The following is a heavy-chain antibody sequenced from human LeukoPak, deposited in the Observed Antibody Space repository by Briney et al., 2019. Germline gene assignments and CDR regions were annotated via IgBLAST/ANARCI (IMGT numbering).Heavy chain of an antibody. CDR3: VYGGGYFQH. CDR2: ISSSSNNI. CDR1: GFTFSSYS. Sequence: PGGSLRLSCAASGFTFSSYSMDWVRQAPGRGLEWVSSISSSSNNIYYADSVKGRFTISRDNGKNSLYLLMNSLRAEDTAVYYCVYGGGYFQHWGQDTLVTVSS. J-gene: IGHJ1*01. D-gene: IGHD4-23*01. V-gene: IGHV3-21*01.